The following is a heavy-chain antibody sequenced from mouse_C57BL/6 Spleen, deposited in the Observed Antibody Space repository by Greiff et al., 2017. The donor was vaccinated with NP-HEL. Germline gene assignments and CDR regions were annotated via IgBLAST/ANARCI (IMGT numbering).Heavy chain of an antibody. CDR1: GYTFTSYW. J-gene: IGHJ4*01. V-gene: IGHV1-69*01. CDR2: IDPSDSYT. CDR3: ARSRGGYAMDY. Sequence: QVQLQQPGAELVMPGASVKLSCKASGYTFTSYWMHWVKQRPGQGLEWIGEIDPSDSYTNYNQKFKGKYTLTVDKSSSTAYMQLSSLPSEDSAVYYCARSRGGYAMDYWGQGTSVTVSS.